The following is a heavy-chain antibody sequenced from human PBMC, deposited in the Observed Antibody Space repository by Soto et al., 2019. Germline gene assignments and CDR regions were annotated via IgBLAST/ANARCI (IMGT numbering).Heavy chain of an antibody. V-gene: IGHV3-15*07. CDR3: TTKGLSTGSPATFAY. CDR2: VKSKIDGGTT. Sequence: EVQLVESGGGLVKPGGSLRLSCAASGFIFSNAWMNWVRQAPGKGLEWVGRVKSKIDGGTTDYAAPVKGRFTISRDDSKSTLYLQMNSLYTEDTAVSYCTTKGLSTGSPATFAYWGQGTLVTVSS. D-gene: IGHD1-26*01. CDR1: GFIFSNAW. J-gene: IGHJ4*02.